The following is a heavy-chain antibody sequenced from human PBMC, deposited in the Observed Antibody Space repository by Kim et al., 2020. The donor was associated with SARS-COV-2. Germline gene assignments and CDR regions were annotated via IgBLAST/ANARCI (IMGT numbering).Heavy chain of an antibody. V-gene: IGHV3-11*04. CDR1: GFTFSEYQ. Sequence: GGSLRLSCAASGFTFSEYQMSWIRQAPGKGLEWISYISSSGSGSTIDYADSVRGRFTISRDNAKKSLYLQMSSLRAEDTAVYYCAREYDTGGYYYYFDYWGQGPLVTVSS. CDR3: AREYDTGGYYYYFDY. CDR2: ISSSGSGSTI. D-gene: IGHD3-22*01. J-gene: IGHJ4*02.